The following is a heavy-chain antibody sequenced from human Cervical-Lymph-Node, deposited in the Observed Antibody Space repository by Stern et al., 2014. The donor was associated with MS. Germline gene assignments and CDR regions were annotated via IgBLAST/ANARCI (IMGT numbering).Heavy chain of an antibody. J-gene: IGHJ3*02. V-gene: IGHV3-21*01. CDR2: ISSSSSYI. CDR3: ARDQGGKYYDSSGYYSDAFDI. CDR1: GFTFSSYS. D-gene: IGHD3-22*01. Sequence: EVQLVESGGGLVKPGGSLRLSCAASGFTFSSYSMNWVRQAPGKGMEWVSSISSSSSYIYYEDSVKGRFTISRDNDKNSLYLQMNSLRAEDTAVYYCARDQGGKYYDSSGYYSDAFDIWGQGTMVTVSS.